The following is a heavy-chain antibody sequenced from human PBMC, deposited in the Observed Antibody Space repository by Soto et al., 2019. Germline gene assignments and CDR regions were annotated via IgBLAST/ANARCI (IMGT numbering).Heavy chain of an antibody. CDR1: GGSFSGYY. D-gene: IGHD3-16*02. CDR3: ARDHTGYINFDY. CDR2: INHSGST. V-gene: IGHV4-34*01. Sequence: KPSETLSLTCAVYGGSFSGYYWSWIRQPPGKGLEWIGEINHSGSTNYNPSLKSRVTISVDTSKNQFSLKLSSVTAADTAVYYCARDHTGYINFDYWGQGTLVTVSS. J-gene: IGHJ4*02.